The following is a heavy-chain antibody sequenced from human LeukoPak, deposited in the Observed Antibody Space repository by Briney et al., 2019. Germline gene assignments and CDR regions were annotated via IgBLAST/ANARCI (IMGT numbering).Heavy chain of an antibody. J-gene: IGHJ6*03. CDR3: ARVRYYYYMDV. CDR1: GGSFSGYY. CDR2: INHSGST. Sequence: SETLSLTCAVYGGSFSGYYWSWIRQPSGKGLEWIGEINHSGSTNYNPSLKSRVTISVDTSKNQFSLKLSSVTAADTAVYYCARVRYYYYMDVWGKGTTVTVSS. V-gene: IGHV4-34*01.